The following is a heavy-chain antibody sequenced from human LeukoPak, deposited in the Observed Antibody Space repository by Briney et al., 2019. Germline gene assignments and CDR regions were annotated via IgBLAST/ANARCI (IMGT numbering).Heavy chain of an antibody. J-gene: IGHJ4*02. D-gene: IGHD4-17*01. CDR3: AKAPTVTTFGY. Sequence: PGGSLRLSCAASGVTFCTSAMSWVRQAPGKGLEWVSSIGDHGVYTYYGDSVKGRFTISRDDFKRTLYLRMHSLRVDDSAIYYCAKAPTVTTFGYWGQGILGTVSS. CDR2: IGDHGVYT. CDR1: GVTFCTSA. V-gene: IGHV3-23*01.